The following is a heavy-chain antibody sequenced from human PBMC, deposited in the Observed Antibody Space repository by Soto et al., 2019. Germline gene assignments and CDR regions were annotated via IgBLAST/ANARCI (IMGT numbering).Heavy chain of an antibody. CDR2: ISAFNGNT. CDR3: ARVYGSGSYIAFDI. J-gene: IGHJ3*02. V-gene: IGHV1-18*01. Sequence: QVQLVQSGAEVRKPGASVKVSCKASGYTFTHYGISWVRQAPGQGLAWMGWISAFNGNTKYVENFQDRVTMTTDTSTNSTYLELRSLRSDDTAMYDCARVYGSGSYIAFDIWGQGTMVTVSS. D-gene: IGHD3-10*01. CDR1: GYTFTHYG.